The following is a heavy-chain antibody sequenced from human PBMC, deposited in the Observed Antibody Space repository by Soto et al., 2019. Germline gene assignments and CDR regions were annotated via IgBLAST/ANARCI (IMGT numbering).Heavy chain of an antibody. D-gene: IGHD3-10*01. Sequence: QVQLVQSGAELKKPGASVKVSCTASGYNFTTYHFIWLRMAPGQGLQWMGWMMPDSGSTGYAKTFRGRMSMTRDTSSSTAYMELTSLQPEDTAMYFCALPTKPNVGGAFDIWGQGTMVTV. J-gene: IGHJ3*02. CDR1: GYNFTTYH. CDR3: ALPTKPNVGGAFDI. V-gene: IGHV1-8*01. CDR2: MMPDSGST.